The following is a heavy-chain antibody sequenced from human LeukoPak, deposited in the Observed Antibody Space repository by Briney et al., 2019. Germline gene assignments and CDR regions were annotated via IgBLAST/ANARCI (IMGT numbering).Heavy chain of an antibody. CDR2: ISSSSSYI. D-gene: IGHD2-2*01. Sequence: PGGSLRLSCAASGSTFSSYSMNWVRQAPGKGLEWVSSISSSSSYIYYADSVKGRFTISRDNAKNSLYLQMNSLRAEDTAVYYCARVEPAATRGAFDIWGQGTMVTVSS. V-gene: IGHV3-21*01. J-gene: IGHJ3*02. CDR1: GSTFSSYS. CDR3: ARVEPAATRGAFDI.